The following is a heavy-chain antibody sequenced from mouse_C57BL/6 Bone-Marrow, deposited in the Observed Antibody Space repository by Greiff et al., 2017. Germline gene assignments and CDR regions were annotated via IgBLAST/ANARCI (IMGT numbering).Heavy chain of an antibody. V-gene: IGHV1-82*01. J-gene: IGHJ2*01. D-gene: IGHD3-2*02. CDR3: ARGDSSGYID. CDR1: GYTFSSSW. Sequence: VKLQESGPELVKPGASVKISCKASGYTFSSSWMNWVKQRPGKGLEWIGRIYPGDGDTNYNGKFKGKATLTGDKSSSTAYMQLSSLTSEDSAVYFCARGDSSGYIDWGQGTTLTVSS. CDR2: IYPGDGDT.